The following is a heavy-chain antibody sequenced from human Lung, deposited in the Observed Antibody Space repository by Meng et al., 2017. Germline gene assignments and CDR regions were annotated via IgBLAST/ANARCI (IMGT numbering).Heavy chain of an antibody. J-gene: IGHJ4*02. CDR3: ARFDISSSGRGDY. CDR2: IFHSGST. Sequence: QVRLQESGPGLGKPSGTLSLTGAVSGGSITSSTWWSWVRQTPGKGLEWFGEIFHSGSTNYNPPLESRVTISVDKSKNQFSLKVYSVTAADTATYYCARFDISSSGRGDYWGQGILVTVSS. CDR1: GGSITSSTW. V-gene: IGHV4-4*02. D-gene: IGHD1-26*01.